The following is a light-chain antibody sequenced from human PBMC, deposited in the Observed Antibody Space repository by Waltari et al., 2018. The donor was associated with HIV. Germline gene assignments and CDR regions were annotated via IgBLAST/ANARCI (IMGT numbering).Light chain of an antibody. Sequence: EDVHWYQQLPGAVPKVLIYGNTNRPSGVPDRFSGSKSGASASLAIAGLQTDDEADYYCQSYDNSLNAVVFGGGTRLTVL. CDR3: QSYDNSLNAVV. CDR2: GNT. CDR1: ED. V-gene: IGLV1-40*03. J-gene: IGLJ2*01.